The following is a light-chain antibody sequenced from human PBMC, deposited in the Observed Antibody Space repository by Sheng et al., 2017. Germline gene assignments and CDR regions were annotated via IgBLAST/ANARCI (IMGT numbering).Light chain of an antibody. J-gene: IGKJ3*01. CDR2: SAS. V-gene: IGKV1-27*01. CDR1: QDITSY. CDR3: QKYDSDPLT. Sequence: IRITQSPSSVSASTGDRVTITCRASQDITSYLAWYQQEPGKVPKLLIYSASTLQSGVPSRFSGSGSGTDFTLTISNLQPEDVATYYCQKYDSDPLTFGPGTRVDI.